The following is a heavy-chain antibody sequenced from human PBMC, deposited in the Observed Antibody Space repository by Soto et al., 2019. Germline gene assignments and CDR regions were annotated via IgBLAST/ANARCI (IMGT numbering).Heavy chain of an antibody. D-gene: IGHD3-16*02. CDR2: ISGSGGST. J-gene: IGHJ5*02. Sequence: YAVSRIIKKTGKGLEWVSAISGSGGSTYYADSVKGRFTISRDNAKNSLYLQMNSLRVEDTAMYYCARDIGPRGVYTANDPWGQGILVTVSS. V-gene: IGHV3-23*01. CDR1: YA. CDR3: ARDIGPRGVYTANDP.